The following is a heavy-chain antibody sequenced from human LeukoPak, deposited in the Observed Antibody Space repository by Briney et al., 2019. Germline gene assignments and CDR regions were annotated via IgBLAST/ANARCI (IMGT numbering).Heavy chain of an antibody. CDR2: INWSGGRT. D-gene: IGHD6-13*01. CDR1: GFTFDDYG. CDR3: AGGAGYYYYYMDV. J-gene: IGHJ6*03. V-gene: IGHV3-20*04. Sequence: GGSLRLSCAASGFTFDDYGMSWVRQALGKGLEWVSGINWSGGRTGYADSVKGRFTISRDNAKNSLYLQMNSLRAEDTALYYCAGGAGYYYYYMDVWGKGTTVTVSS.